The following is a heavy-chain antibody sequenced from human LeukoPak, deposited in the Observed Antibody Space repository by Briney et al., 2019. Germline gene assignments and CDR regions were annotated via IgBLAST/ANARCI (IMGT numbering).Heavy chain of an antibody. Sequence: PGESLKISCKGSGYSFTSYWIGWVRQMPGKGLEWMGIIYPGDSDTRYSPSFQGQVTISADKSISTAYLQWSSLKASDTAMYYCATSSQLLKGMGAFGIWGQGTMVTVSS. CDR3: ATSSQLLKGMGAFGI. CDR1: GYSFTSYW. CDR2: IYPGDSDT. V-gene: IGHV5-51*01. J-gene: IGHJ3*02. D-gene: IGHD2-2*01.